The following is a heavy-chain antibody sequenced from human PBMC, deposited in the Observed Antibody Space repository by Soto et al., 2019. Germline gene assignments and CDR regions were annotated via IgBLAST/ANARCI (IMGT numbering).Heavy chain of an antibody. V-gene: IGHV2-5*02. D-gene: IGHD6-19*01. J-gene: IGHJ4*02. CDR2: LYWDGDI. Sequence: QITLKESGPTLVKPTQTLPLTCAFSGFSLSTRGVGVGWIRQPPGKALEWLALLYWDGDIRYSPSLRSRLTLTKDTSKNQVVLTMTNMDPVDTATYYCAHGSGWLFDYWGQGTLVTVSS. CDR1: GFSLSTRGVG. CDR3: AHGSGWLFDY.